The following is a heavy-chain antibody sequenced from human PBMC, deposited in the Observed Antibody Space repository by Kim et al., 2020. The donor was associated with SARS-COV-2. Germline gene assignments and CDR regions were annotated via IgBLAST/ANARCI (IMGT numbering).Heavy chain of an antibody. J-gene: IGHJ5*02. D-gene: IGHD3-10*01. CDR1: GFTLTTYG. CDR2: MSFDGSNK. Sequence: GGSLRLSCTASGFTLTTYGMHWVRQAPGKGLEWVAVMSFDGSNKFYADSVKGRFTISRDDSKNTVYLQMNGLRVEDTALYHCARDAEGASMTTYRGEIFNWFDPWSQGTLVTVSS. CDR3: ARDAEGASMTTYRGEIFNWFDP. V-gene: IGHV3-33*05.